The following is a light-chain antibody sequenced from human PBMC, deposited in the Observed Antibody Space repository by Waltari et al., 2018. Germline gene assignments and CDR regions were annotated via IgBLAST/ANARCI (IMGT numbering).Light chain of an antibody. J-gene: IGKJ1*01. CDR1: QDISNW. Sequence: DIQMTQSPSSVSASVGDRVTITCRASQDISNWLVWYQQKPGKAPNLLIYAASSLQSGVPSRFSGSGSGRDFTRIITSLQPEDFATYYCQQSYSFTRTFGQGTKVEIK. V-gene: IGKV1-12*01. CDR3: QQSYSFTRT. CDR2: AAS.